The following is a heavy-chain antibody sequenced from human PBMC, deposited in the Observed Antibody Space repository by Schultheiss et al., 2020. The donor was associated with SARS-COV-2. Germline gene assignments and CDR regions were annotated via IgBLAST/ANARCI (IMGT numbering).Heavy chain of an antibody. CDR1: GFTFSSYA. J-gene: IGHJ5*02. CDR3: ARREYGSGTPVS. D-gene: IGHD3-10*01. Sequence: GGSLRLSCAASGFTFSSYAMHWVRQAPGKGLEWVAVISYDGSNKYYADSVKGRFTISRDNSKNTLYLQMNSLRAEDTAVYYCARREYGSGTPVSWGQGTLVTVSS. V-gene: IGHV3-30-3*01. CDR2: ISYDGSNK.